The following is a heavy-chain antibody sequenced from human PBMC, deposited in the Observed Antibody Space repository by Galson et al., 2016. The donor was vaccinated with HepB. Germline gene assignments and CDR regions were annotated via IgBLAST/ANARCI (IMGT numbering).Heavy chain of an antibody. Sequence: SLRLSCAASGFTFSSYGMHWVRPAPGKGLEWVTIIWYDGSNKYYADSVKGRFTISRDNSKNTLYLQMNSLRAEDTAIYYCAKGRCSGRGCDYFDYWGQGTLVTVSS. CDR3: AKGRCSGRGCDYFDY. V-gene: IGHV3-33*06. CDR1: GFTFSSYG. D-gene: IGHD6-19*01. J-gene: IGHJ4*02. CDR2: IWYDGSNK.